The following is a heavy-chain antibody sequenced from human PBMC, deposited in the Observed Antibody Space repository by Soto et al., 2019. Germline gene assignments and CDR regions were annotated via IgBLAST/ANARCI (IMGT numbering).Heavy chain of an antibody. J-gene: IGHJ4*02. CDR1: GGTFYTYT. D-gene: IGHD5-18*01. CDR3: ARIPRYSFPTSDDLDS. V-gene: IGHV1-69*13. Sequence: SVKVSCKASGGTFYTYTFSWVRQAPGQGLEWMGSITPIYPTANYAERFQGRLTITADGSTHTAYMDLTSLTSEDTAVYYCARIPRYSFPTSDDLDSWGQGTLVTVSS. CDR2: ITPIYPTA.